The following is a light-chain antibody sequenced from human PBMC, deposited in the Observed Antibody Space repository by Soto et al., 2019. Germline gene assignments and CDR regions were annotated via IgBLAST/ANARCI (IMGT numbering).Light chain of an antibody. CDR2: GAS. Sequence: EIVMTQSPATLSVSPGERATLSCRASQSVSSNLAWYQQKPGQAPRLLIYGASTRATGIPARFSGSGSGTEFTLTISSLQSEDFATYYCQQYNNWPSPFGPGTKVDIK. J-gene: IGKJ3*01. V-gene: IGKV3-15*01. CDR3: QQYNNWPSP. CDR1: QSVSSN.